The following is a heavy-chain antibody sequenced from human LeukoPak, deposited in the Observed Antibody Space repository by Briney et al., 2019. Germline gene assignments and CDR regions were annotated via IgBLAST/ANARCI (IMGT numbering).Heavy chain of an antibody. Sequence: PSETLSLTCTVSGGSISSGSYYWSWIRQPAGKGLEWIGRIYTSGSTNYNPSLKSRVTISVDTSKNQFSLKLSSVTAADTAVYYCARGNPRSSGYSYGDFDYWGQGTLVTVSS. CDR2: IYTSGST. D-gene: IGHD5-18*01. J-gene: IGHJ4*02. CDR3: ARGNPRSSGYSYGDFDY. V-gene: IGHV4-61*02. CDR1: GGSISSGSYY.